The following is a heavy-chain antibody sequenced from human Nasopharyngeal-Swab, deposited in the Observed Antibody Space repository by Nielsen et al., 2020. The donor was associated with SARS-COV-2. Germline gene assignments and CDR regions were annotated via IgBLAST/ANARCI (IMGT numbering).Heavy chain of an antibody. CDR2: TSYRSRWFT. CDR1: GDSFSNSNNS. D-gene: IGHD6-6*01. CDR3: ARHISSSRAYFDS. Sequence: SQTLSLTCVISGDSFSNSNNSWSWIRQSPSRGLEWLVRTSYRSRWFTDYAPSVESRITINPDTSKNQLSLLVNSVTPEDTAVYYCARHISSSRAYFDSWGQGTLVTVSS. V-gene: IGHV6-1*01. J-gene: IGHJ4*02.